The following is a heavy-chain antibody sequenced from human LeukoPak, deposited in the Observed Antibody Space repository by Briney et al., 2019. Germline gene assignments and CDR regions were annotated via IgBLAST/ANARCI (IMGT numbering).Heavy chain of an antibody. V-gene: IGHV3-23*01. CDR1: GFTFSNYA. J-gene: IGHJ4*02. Sequence: PGGSLGLSCAASGFTFSNYAMSWVRQAPGKGLEWVSAISGTGGATYYADSVKGRFTISRDNSKNTLYLQMNSLRAEDTAVYYCANNDRGTLDYWGQGTLVTVSS. CDR3: ANNDRGTLDY. D-gene: IGHD1-1*01. CDR2: ISGTGGAT.